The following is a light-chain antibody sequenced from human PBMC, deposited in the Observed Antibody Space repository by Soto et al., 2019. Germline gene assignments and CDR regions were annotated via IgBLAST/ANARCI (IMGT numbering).Light chain of an antibody. CDR1: QSVSSNY. Sequence: EIVLTQSPGTLSLSPGERATLSCRASQSVSSNYLAWYQQKPGQAPRLLIYGASSRATGIPDRFSGSGSGTDFTLSISRLEPEDFAVYYCQQYGGSTRTFGQGTKVDI. CDR2: GAS. J-gene: IGKJ1*01. CDR3: QQYGGSTRT. V-gene: IGKV3-20*01.